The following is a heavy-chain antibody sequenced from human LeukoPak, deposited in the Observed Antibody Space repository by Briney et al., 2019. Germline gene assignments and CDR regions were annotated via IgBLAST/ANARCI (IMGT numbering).Heavy chain of an antibody. D-gene: IGHD2-15*01. J-gene: IGHJ3*02. CDR2: INPNSGGT. CDR1: GYTFTGYY. CDR3: ARDLIVVVVAVPSAAFDI. V-gene: IGHV1-2*02. Sequence: ASVKVSCKASGYTFTGYYMHWVRQAPGQGLEWMGWINPNSGGTNYAQKFQGRVTMTRDTSISTAYMELSRLRSDDTAVYYCARDLIVVVVAVPSAAFDIWGQGTMVTVSS.